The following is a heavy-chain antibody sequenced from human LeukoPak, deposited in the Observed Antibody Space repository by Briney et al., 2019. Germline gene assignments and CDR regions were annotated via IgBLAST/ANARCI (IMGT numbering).Heavy chain of an antibody. CDR2: ISAYNGNT. J-gene: IGHJ4*02. Sequence: ASLKVSCKASGYTFSSYGISWVRQAPGQGLEWMGWISAYNGNTNFVQEFQGRVTMTTDTSTSTASMELRSLRSDDTAVYYCARDQGIYNHRIIDSWGQGTLVTVSS. CDR1: GYTFSSYG. D-gene: IGHD5-12*01. CDR3: ARDQGIYNHRIIDS. V-gene: IGHV1-18*01.